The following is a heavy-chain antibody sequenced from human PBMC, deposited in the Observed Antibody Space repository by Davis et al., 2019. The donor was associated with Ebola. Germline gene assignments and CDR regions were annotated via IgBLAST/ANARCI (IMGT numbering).Heavy chain of an antibody. D-gene: IGHD3-10*01. J-gene: IGHJ6*02. CDR3: ARGHLLWFGELLVNYIMDV. V-gene: IGHV1-2*02. CDR1: GYTFDAYY. Sequence: ASVKVSCKAFGYTFDAYYFHWVRQAPGQGLEWMGWINPNSGGTNYAQKFQGRVTMTRDTSINVVYMELSSLTFDDTAVYYCARGHLLWFGELLVNYIMDVWGQGTTVTVSS. CDR2: INPNSGGT.